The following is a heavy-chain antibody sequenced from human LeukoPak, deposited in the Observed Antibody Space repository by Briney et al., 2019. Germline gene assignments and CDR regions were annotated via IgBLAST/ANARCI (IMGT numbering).Heavy chain of an antibody. V-gene: IGHV1-2*06. J-gene: IGHJ3*02. D-gene: IGHD3-10*01. CDR1: GYTFTGYY. CDR2: INPNSGGT. Sequence: ASVKVSCKASGYTFTGYYMHWVRQAPGQGLEWMGRINPNSGGTNYAQKFLGRVTMTRDTSISTAYMELSRLRSDDTAVYYCASPRRNRKELLWFGETSHDAFDIWGQGTMVTVSS. CDR3: ASPRRNRKELLWFGETSHDAFDI.